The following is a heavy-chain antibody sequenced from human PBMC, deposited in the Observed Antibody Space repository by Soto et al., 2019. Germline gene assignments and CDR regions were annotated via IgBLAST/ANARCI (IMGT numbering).Heavy chain of an antibody. V-gene: IGHV1-18*01. Sequence: ASVKVSCKASGYTFTSYGISWVRQAPGQGLEWMGWISAYNGNTNYAQKLQGRVTMTTDTSTSTAYMELRSLRFDDTAVYYCARDVGITIFGVVNDAFDIWGQGTMVTVSS. CDR1: GYTFTSYG. D-gene: IGHD3-3*01. J-gene: IGHJ3*02. CDR3: ARDVGITIFGVVNDAFDI. CDR2: ISAYNGNT.